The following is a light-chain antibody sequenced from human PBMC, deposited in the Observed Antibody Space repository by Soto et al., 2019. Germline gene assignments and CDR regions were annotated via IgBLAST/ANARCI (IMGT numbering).Light chain of an antibody. CDR1: SSDVGGYKY. Sequence: QSALTQPPSASGSPGQSVTISCTGTSSDVGGYKYVSWYQQHPGKAPKLMIYEVSKRPSGVPDRFSGSKSGNTASLTVSGLQAEDEADYYCSSYAASNNLGVFGGGTQLTVL. J-gene: IGLJ2*01. V-gene: IGLV2-8*01. CDR3: SSYAASNNLGV. CDR2: EVS.